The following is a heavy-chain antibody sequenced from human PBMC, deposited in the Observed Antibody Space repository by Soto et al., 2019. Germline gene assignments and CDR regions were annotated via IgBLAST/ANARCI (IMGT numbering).Heavy chain of an antibody. J-gene: IGHJ4*02. D-gene: IGHD4-4*01. CDR2: ISGSLGYV. Sequence: EVQLVESGGGLVKPGGSLSLSGAASGLIFVTYSMHWFRQAPGKGLGWVSSISGSLGYVHNADSVKGRFTVSRDNIGTSLYLQMNSLRAEDTAVYYCAREGVNNYNEYNLDNWGLGTLVTVSS. CDR1: GLIFVTYS. CDR3: AREGVNNYNEYNLDN. V-gene: IGHV3-21*01.